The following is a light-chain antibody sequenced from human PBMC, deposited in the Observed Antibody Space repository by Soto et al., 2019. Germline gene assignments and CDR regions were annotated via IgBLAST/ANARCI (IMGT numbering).Light chain of an antibody. CDR1: QGISNW. Sequence: DIQMTQYPSSVSASVGDRVTITSRSSQGISNWLAWYQQKPGKAPKLLIYAASGLQRGVPSRFSGSGFGTDFTLTISSLQPEDFATYYCQQANSFPLTFGGGTKVDIK. J-gene: IGKJ4*01. CDR3: QQANSFPLT. CDR2: AAS. V-gene: IGKV1-12*01.